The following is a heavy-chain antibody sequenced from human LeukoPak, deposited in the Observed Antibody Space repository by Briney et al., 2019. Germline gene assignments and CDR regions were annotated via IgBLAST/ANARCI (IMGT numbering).Heavy chain of an antibody. CDR1: GGSISSYY. J-gene: IGHJ4*02. D-gene: IGHD3-3*01. Sequence: SETLSLTCTVSGGSISSYYWSWIRQPPGKGLEWIGYIYYSGSTNYNPSLKSRVTISVDTSKNQFSLKLSSVTAADTAVYYCARIYDFWSGYPSSPLDYFDYWGQGTLVTASS. CDR2: IYYSGST. V-gene: IGHV4-59*01. CDR3: ARIYDFWSGYPSSPLDYFDY.